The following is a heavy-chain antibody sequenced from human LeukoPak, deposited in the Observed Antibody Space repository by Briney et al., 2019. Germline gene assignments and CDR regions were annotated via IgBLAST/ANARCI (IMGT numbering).Heavy chain of an antibody. V-gene: IGHV4-30-2*01. J-gene: IGHJ6*02. CDR1: GGSISSGGYY. Sequence: SETLSLTCTVSGGSISSGGYYWSWIRQPPGKGLEWIGYIYHSGSTYYNPSLKSRVTISVDTSKNQFSLKLSSVTAADTAVYYCARETDDGAVGNYYYGMDVWGQGTTVTVSS. D-gene: IGHD1-1*01. CDR2: IYHSGST. CDR3: ARETDDGAVGNYYYGMDV.